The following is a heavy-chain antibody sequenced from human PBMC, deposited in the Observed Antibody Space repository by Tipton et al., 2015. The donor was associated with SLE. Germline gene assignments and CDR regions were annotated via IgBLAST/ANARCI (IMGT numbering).Heavy chain of an antibody. D-gene: IGHD3-9*01. CDR2: IYYSGST. Sequence: TLSLTCTVSGGSISSGDYYWSWIRQPPGKGLEWIGYIYYSGSTNYNPSLKSRVTISVDTSKIQFSLKLSSVTAADTAVYYCALDYDILTGRGNFDYWGQGTLVTVSS. CDR1: GGSISSGDYY. J-gene: IGHJ4*02. V-gene: IGHV4-61*08. CDR3: ALDYDILTGRGNFDY.